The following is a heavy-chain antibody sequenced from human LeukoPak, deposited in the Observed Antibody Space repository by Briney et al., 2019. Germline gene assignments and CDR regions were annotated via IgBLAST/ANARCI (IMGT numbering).Heavy chain of an antibody. V-gene: IGHV1-46*01. Sequence: GASVKVSCKASGYTFSSYFIHWVRQAPGQGLQWMGVIIPSGGSTGYAQEFQGRLTVTRDTSTSTVYMELSSLISEDTAVYYCAREGGRNSYLDYWGQGTQVIVSS. CDR3: AREGGRNSYLDY. D-gene: IGHD1-26*01. CDR2: IIPSGGST. J-gene: IGHJ4*02. CDR1: GYTFSSYF.